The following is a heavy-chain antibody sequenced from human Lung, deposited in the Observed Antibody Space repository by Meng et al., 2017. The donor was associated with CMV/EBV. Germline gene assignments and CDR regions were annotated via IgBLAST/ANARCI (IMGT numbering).Heavy chain of an antibody. CDR3: ARQGITIFGVDYYYYYGMDV. CDR1: GYSFTSYW. Sequence: GEXXKISCKGSGYSFTSYWIGWVRQMPGKGLEWMGIIYPGDSDTRYSPSFQGQVTISADKSISTAYLQWSSLKASDTAMYYCARQGITIFGVDYYYYYGMDVXGQGXTVTSSS. J-gene: IGHJ6*02. D-gene: IGHD3-3*01. V-gene: IGHV5-51*01. CDR2: IYPGDSDT.